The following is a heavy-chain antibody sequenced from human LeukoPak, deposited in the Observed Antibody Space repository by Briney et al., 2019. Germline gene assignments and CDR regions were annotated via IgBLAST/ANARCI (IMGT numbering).Heavy chain of an antibody. CDR2: INHSGST. Sequence: SETLSLSCAVYGGSFSGYYWSWIRQPPGKGLEWIGEINHSGSTNYNPSLKSRVTISVDTSKNQFSLKLSSVTAADTAVYYCARGKRGKGLKTYYYDSSGYWPIDYWGQGTLVTVSS. J-gene: IGHJ4*02. D-gene: IGHD3-22*01. CDR1: GGSFSGYY. V-gene: IGHV4-34*01. CDR3: ARGKRGKGLKTYYYDSSGYWPIDY.